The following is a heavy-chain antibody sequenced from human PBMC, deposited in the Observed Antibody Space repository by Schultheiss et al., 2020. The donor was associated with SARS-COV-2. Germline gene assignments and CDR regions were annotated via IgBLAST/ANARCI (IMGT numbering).Heavy chain of an antibody. CDR2: INAGNGNT. J-gene: IGHJ1*01. CDR3: ARETIAVAKYFQH. Sequence: ASVKVSCKASGYTFTSYAMHWVRQAPGQRLEWMGWINAGNGNTKYSQKFQGRVTITRDTSASTAYMELSSLRSEDTAVYYCARETIAVAKYFQHWGQGTLVTVSS. D-gene: IGHD6-19*01. V-gene: IGHV1-3*01. CDR1: GYTFTSYA.